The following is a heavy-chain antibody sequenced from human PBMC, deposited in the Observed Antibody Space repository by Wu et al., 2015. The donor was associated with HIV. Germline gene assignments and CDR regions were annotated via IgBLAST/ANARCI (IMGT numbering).Heavy chain of an antibody. J-gene: IGHJ6*03. CDR1: GYTFITYG. CDR2: ISTYNGNT. Sequence: QVQLVQSGAEVKKPGASVKVSCKASGYTFITYGISWVRQAPGQGLEWMGWISTYNGNTNYAQKLQGRVTMTTDTSTSTAYMELRSLRSDDTAVYYCARQYSSTWRYYYYYMDVWAKGPRSTVSS. V-gene: IGHV1-18*01. D-gene: IGHD6-13*01. CDR3: ARQYSSTWRYYYYYMDV.